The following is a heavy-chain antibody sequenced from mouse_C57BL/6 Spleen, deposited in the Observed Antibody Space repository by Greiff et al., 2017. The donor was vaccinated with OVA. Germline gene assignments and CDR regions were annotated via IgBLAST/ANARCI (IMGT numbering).Heavy chain of an antibody. Sequence: VQLQQPVSSLLPPVSSVPMSCTASVYPFPSSWLTLVQPRPVPVLDWIGDIYPGSGSTNYNEKFKSKATLTVVTSSSTAYMQLSSLTSEDSAVYYCARHGYYGYFDVWGTGTTVTVSS. V-gene: IGHV1-55*01. CDR2: IYPGSGST. J-gene: IGHJ1*03. CDR1: VYPFPSSW. CDR3: ARHGYYGYFDV. D-gene: IGHD2-2*01.